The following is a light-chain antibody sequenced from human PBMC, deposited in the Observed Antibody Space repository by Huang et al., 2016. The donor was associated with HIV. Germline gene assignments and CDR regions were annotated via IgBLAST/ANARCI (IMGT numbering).Light chain of an antibody. Sequence: DIVMTQSPDSLAVSLGERATINCKSSQRVLYSSNNKNYLAWYLQKPGQPPKLVIYWASTRESGVPDRVSGSGSGTDFTLTISSLQAEDVAVYYCQQYYSTLFTFGPGTKVDIK. V-gene: IGKV4-1*01. J-gene: IGKJ3*01. CDR2: WAS. CDR3: QQYYSTLFT. CDR1: QRVLYSSNNKNY.